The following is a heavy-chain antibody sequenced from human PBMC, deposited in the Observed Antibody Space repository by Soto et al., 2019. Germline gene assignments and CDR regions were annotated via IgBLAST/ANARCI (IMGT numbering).Heavy chain of an antibody. J-gene: IGHJ4*02. CDR3: ARQMRGAGQFDY. D-gene: IGHD1-26*01. CDR1: GGSISSSSYY. V-gene: IGHV4-39*01. Sequence: SETPSLTCTVSGGSISSSSYYWGWIRQPPGKGLEWIGSIYYSGSTYYNPSLKSRVTISVDTSKNQFSLKLSSVTAADTAVYYCARQMRGAGQFDYWGQGTLVTVSS. CDR2: IYYSGST.